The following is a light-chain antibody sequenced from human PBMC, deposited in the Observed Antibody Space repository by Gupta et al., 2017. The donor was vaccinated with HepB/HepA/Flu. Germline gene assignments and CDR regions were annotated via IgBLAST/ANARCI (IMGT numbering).Light chain of an antibody. Sequence: EIVFTQPPATLPLSPGETATLSCRASQSVTSYLAWYQQKPGQAPRLLIYGASNRATGIPARFSGSGSGTEFTLTISSLEPEDFAVYYCQRCGDGPGYTFGQGTRLEIK. V-gene: IGKV3-11*01. CDR2: GAS. CDR1: QSVTSY. J-gene: IGKJ2*01. CDR3: QRCGDGPGYT.